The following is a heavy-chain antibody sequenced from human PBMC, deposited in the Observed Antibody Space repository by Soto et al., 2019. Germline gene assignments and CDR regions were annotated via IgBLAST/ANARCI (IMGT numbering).Heavy chain of an antibody. J-gene: IGHJ6*03. Sequence: PSETLSLTCTVSGCSISSGGYYWSWIRQHPGKGLEWIGYIYYSGSTYYNPSLKSRVTISVDTSKNQFSLKLSSVTAADTAVYYCARGEGSGSTIYYYYYYMDVWGKGTTVTVSS. CDR2: IYYSGST. D-gene: IGHD3-10*01. CDR1: GCSISSGGYY. V-gene: IGHV4-31*03. CDR3: ARGEGSGSTIYYYYYYMDV.